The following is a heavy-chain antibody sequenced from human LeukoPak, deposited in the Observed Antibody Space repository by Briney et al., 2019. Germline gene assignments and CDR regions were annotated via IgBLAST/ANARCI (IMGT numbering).Heavy chain of an antibody. V-gene: IGHV3-33*01. D-gene: IGHD3-3*01. CDR3: ARARVTIFGVAPYGMDV. Sequence: GGSLRLSCAASGFTFSRYGMHWVRQAPGKGLEWVAMIWFDGSNKNYADSVKGRFTISRDNSKNTLYLQMNSLRAEGTAVYYCARARVTIFGVAPYGMDVWGQGTTVTVSS. CDR1: GFTFSRYG. J-gene: IGHJ6*02. CDR2: IWFDGSNK.